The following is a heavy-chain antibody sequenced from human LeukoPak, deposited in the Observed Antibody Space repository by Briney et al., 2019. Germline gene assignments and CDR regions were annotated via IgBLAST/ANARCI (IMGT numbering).Heavy chain of an antibody. CDR3: AKRSQVDYYDSSGYGD. V-gene: IGHV3-23*01. CDR2: ISGSGGST. J-gene: IGHJ4*02. D-gene: IGHD3-22*01. CDR1: GFTFSSYA. Sequence: GGSLRLSCAASGFTFSSYAMSWVHQAPGKGLEWVSAISGSGGSTYYADSVKGRFTISRDNSKNTLYLQMNSLRAEDTAVYYCAKRSQVDYYDSSGYGDWGQGTLVTVSS.